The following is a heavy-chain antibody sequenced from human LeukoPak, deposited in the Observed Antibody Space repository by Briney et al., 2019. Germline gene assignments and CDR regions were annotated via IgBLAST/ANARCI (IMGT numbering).Heavy chain of an antibody. CDR3: ARDRRYNYGYGFDY. CDR1: GFTFSGFW. CDR2: INSDGSEG. V-gene: IGHV3-7*03. Sequence: AGGSLRLSCAVSGFTFSGFWMSWSRQAPGKGLEWVASINSDGSEGYYADVVKGRFTISRDNAKNSLYLQINSLRAEDTAVYYCARDRRYNYGYGFDYWGQGTLVTVSS. J-gene: IGHJ4*02. D-gene: IGHD5-18*01.